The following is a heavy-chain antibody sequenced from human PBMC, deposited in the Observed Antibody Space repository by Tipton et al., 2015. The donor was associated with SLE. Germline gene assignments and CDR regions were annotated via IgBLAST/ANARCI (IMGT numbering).Heavy chain of an antibody. CDR1: GYSISSDFY. CDR3: ARVSLDFWSGYHIDY. D-gene: IGHD3-3*01. CDR2: IYHSGTT. J-gene: IGHJ4*02. V-gene: IGHV4-38-2*02. Sequence: TLSLTCTVSGYSISSDFYWGWIRQTPGKGLEWIGSIYHSGTTYYNPSLKSRVTISVDTSKNQFSLKLSSVTAADTAVYYCARVSLDFWSGYHIDYWGQGTLVTVSS.